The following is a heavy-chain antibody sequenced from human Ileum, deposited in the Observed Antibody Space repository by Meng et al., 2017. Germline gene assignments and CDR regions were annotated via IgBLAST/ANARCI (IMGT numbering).Heavy chain of an antibody. CDR2: IHPSGGST. V-gene: IGHV1-46*01. CDR3: ARDLGRYCSGGSCYSGKTMDV. Sequence: ASVKVSCKASGYTFTSYYMHWVRQAPGQGLEWMGIIHPSGGSTSYAQKFQGRVTMTRDTSTSTVYMELSSLRSEDTAVYYCARDLGRYCSGGSCYSGKTMDVWGQGTTVTV. D-gene: IGHD2-15*01. J-gene: IGHJ6*02. CDR1: GYTFTSYY.